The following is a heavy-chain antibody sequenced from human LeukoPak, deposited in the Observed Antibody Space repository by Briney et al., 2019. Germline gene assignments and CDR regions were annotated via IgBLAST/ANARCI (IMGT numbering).Heavy chain of an antibody. D-gene: IGHD6-19*01. CDR3: ARGVAGPYYYYYMDV. J-gene: IGHJ6*03. CDR2: INPNSGGT. CDR1: RYTFTDYY. Sequence: ASVKVSCKASRYTFTDYYMHWVRQAPGQGLEWMGWINPNSGGTNYAQKFQGRVTMTRDTSISTAYMELSRLTSDDTAVYYCARGVAGPYYYYYMDVWGRGTTVTVSS. V-gene: IGHV1-2*02.